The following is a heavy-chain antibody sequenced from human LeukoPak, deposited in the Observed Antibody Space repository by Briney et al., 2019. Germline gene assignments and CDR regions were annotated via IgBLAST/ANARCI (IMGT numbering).Heavy chain of an antibody. Sequence: SETLSLTCTVSGDSISGSTYYWAWIRQPPGKGLEWIGSIYFTGITSYSPFLKNRVTISADTSMTQFSLKLSSVTAAHAAVYYCATNSPPHLDYWGQGTLVTVSS. J-gene: IGHJ4*02. D-gene: IGHD4-11*01. V-gene: IGHV4-39*01. CDR3: ATNSPPHLDY. CDR1: GDSISGSTYY. CDR2: IYFTGIT.